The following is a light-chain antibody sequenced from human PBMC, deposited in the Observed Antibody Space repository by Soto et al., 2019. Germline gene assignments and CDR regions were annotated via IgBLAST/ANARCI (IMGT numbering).Light chain of an antibody. CDR1: STDVDSYNY. V-gene: IGLV2-8*01. CDR2: EVS. J-gene: IGLJ1*01. Sequence: QSVLTQPPSASGSPGQSVTISCTGTSTDVDSYNYVSWYQQHPGKAPKLMIYEVSKRPSGVPDRFSGSKSGNTASLTVSGLQAEDEADYYYSSYAVSNNFSVFGTRTKGTVL. CDR3: SSYAVSNNFSV.